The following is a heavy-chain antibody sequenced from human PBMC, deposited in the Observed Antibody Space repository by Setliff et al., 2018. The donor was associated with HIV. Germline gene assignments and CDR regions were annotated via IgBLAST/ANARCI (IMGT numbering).Heavy chain of an antibody. Sequence: SETLSLTCTVSGGSISSSSYYWGWIRQPPGKGLEWIGTIYYTGSTYYNPYLKSRVTISVDTSKNQFSLKLSSVTAADTAVYYCAKEARGIPTTGTGYWGQGALVTVSS. CDR1: GGSISSSSYY. V-gene: IGHV4-39*02. D-gene: IGHD6-13*01. CDR2: IYYTGST. CDR3: AKEARGIPTTGTGY. J-gene: IGHJ4*02.